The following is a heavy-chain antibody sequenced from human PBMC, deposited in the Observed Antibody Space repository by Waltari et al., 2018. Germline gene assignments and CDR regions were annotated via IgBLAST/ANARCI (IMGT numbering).Heavy chain of an antibody. CDR2: IDTSGST. Sequence: QVQLQESGPGLVKPSETLSLTCTVSGGSISSYYWSWLRQPAGKGLEWIGRIDTSGSTNYNPSLKSRVTMSVDTSKNQFSLKLSSVTAADTAVYYCARGYSSGWSGWFDPWGQGTLVTVSS. D-gene: IGHD6-19*01. V-gene: IGHV4-4*07. CDR1: GGSISSYY. CDR3: ARGYSSGWSGWFDP. J-gene: IGHJ5*02.